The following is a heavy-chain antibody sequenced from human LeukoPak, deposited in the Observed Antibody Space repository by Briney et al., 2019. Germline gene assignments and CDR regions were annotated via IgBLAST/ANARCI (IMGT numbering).Heavy chain of an antibody. CDR1: GYTFSGYY. V-gene: IGHV1-2*02. D-gene: IGHD1-1*01. CDR3: ARDNWNEGNDY. J-gene: IGHJ4*02. Sequence: ASVKVSCKTSGYTFSGYYMHWVRQAPGQGLEWMGWINPNSGGTNYAQKFQGRVTMTRDTSSSTTYMGLSRLRSDDTAVYYCARDNWNEGNDYWGQGTLVTVSS. CDR2: INPNSGGT.